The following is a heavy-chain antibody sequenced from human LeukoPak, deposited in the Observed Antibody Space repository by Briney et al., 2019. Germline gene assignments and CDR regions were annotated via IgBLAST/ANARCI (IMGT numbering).Heavy chain of an antibody. CDR3: AREWFGEGNWFDP. CDR2: INPNSGGT. Sequence: ASVKASCKASGYTFTGYYMHWVRQAPGQGLEWMGWINPNSGGTNYAQKFQGRVTMTRDTSISTAYMELSRLRSDDTAVYYRAREWFGEGNWFDPWGQGTLVTVSS. D-gene: IGHD3-10*01. J-gene: IGHJ5*02. V-gene: IGHV1-2*02. CDR1: GYTFTGYY.